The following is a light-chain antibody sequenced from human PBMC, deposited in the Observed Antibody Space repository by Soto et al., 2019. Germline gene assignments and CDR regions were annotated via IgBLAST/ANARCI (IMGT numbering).Light chain of an antibody. Sequence: DIVLTQSAGSLFLSPGEGGSLXCRASQSVSSSYLAWYQQKPGQAPRLLIYGASSRATGSPDRFSGSGSGTDFTLTISRREHEDFAVYYGQQYGSSLWTLGQGTKVDIK. CDR3: QQYGSSLWT. CDR2: GAS. CDR1: QSVSSSY. V-gene: IGKV3-20*01. J-gene: IGKJ1*01.